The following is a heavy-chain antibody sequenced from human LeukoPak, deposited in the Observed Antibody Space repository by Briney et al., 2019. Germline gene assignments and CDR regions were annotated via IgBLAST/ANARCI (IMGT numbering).Heavy chain of an antibody. D-gene: IGHD3-16*01. CDR1: GFDFNYYD. CDR3: ARRGGLSSGRGFDH. Sequence: GSLRLSCVASGFDFNYYDMNWVRQAPGKGLEWGSSISSKSTYIDSADSTKGRFTMSRDNANNSVFFQMSSLRPEDTAVYYCARRGGLSSGRGFDHWGQGTLVTVSS. V-gene: IGHV3-21*01. J-gene: IGHJ4*02. CDR2: ISSKSTYI.